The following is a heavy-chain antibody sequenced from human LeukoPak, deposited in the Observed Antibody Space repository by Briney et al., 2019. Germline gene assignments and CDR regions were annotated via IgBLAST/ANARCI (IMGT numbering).Heavy chain of an antibody. CDR1: GGSIYTGDYY. CDR2: LFYSGNM. J-gene: IGHJ4*02. D-gene: IGHD5/OR15-5a*01. V-gene: IGHV4-39*07. CDR3: ARKNIVSTRDFDC. Sequence: SETLSLTCTFSGGSIYTGDYYWAWIRQPPGKGLEWIGSLFYSGNMYYNPSLKSRVTISVDTSKNQFSLNLNSVTAADTALYYCARKNIVSTRDFDCWGQGTLVTVSS.